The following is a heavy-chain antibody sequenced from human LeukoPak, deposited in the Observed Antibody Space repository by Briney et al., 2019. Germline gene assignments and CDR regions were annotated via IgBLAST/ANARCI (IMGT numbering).Heavy chain of an antibody. J-gene: IGHJ4*02. CDR3: ARQVMGARDFDY. V-gene: IGHV3-21*01. CDR2: ISSSSSYI. CDR1: GFTFSSYS. D-gene: IGHD1-26*01. Sequence: GGSLRLSCAASGFTFSSYSMNWVRQAPGKGLEWVSSISSSSSYIYYADSVKGRFTISRDNAKNSLYLQMNSLRAEDTAAYDCARQVMGARDFDYWGQGTLVTVSS.